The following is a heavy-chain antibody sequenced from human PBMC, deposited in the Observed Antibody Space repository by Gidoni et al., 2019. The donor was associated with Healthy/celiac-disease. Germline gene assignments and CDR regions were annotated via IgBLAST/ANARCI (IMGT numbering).Heavy chain of an antibody. J-gene: IGHJ4*02. CDR1: GYSISSGYY. CDR2: IYHSGST. Sequence: QVQLQESGPGLVKPSETLSLTCAVSGYSISSGYYWGWIRQPPGKGLEWIGSIYHSGSTYYNPSLKSRVTISVDTSKNQFSLKLSSVTAADTAVYYCARESGVDSSGYPDYWGQGTLVTVSS. D-gene: IGHD3-22*01. CDR3: ARESGVDSSGYPDY. V-gene: IGHV4-38-2*02.